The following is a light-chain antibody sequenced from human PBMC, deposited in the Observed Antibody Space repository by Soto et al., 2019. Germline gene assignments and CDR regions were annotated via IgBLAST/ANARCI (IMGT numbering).Light chain of an antibody. V-gene: IGKV2-40*01. CDR3: MQRRECRIT. CDR2: TLS. J-gene: IGKJ5*01. Sequence: LLMTPPPLPLSFTPSDPASISCMSRQILLYSADGNTYLDWYVQMPGQSPQLLIYTLSSRASGVPDRFSGIGSRTDFTLKISRVEAEDVGVYYCMQRRECRITIGQGARPAI. CDR1: QILLYSADGNTY.